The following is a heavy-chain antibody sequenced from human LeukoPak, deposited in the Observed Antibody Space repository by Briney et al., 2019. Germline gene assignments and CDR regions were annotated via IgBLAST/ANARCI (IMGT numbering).Heavy chain of an antibody. D-gene: IGHD2/OR15-2a*01. CDR2: ISSSSSYI. CDR1: GFTFSSHS. Sequence: GGSLRLSCAASGFTFSSHSMNWVRQAPGKGLEWVSSISSSSSYIYYADSVKGRFTISRDNAKNSLYLQMNSLRAEDTAVYYCARVLRSTYYFDYWGQGTLVTVSS. J-gene: IGHJ4*02. CDR3: ARVLRSTYYFDY. V-gene: IGHV3-21*01.